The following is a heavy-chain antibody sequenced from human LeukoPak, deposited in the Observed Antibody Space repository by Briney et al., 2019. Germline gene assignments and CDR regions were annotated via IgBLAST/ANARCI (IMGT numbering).Heavy chain of an antibody. CDR1: GITLSNYG. J-gene: IGHJ4*02. V-gene: IGHV3-23*01. CDR3: AKRGVVIRVILVGFHKEAYYFDS. D-gene: IGHD3-22*01. Sequence: GGSLRLSCAVSGITLSNYGMTWVRQAPGKGLEWVAGISGTGGRTNYADSVKGRFTISRDNPKNTLYLQMNSLRAEDTAVYFCAKRGVVIRVILVGFHKEAYYFDSWGQGALVTVSS. CDR2: ISGTGGRT.